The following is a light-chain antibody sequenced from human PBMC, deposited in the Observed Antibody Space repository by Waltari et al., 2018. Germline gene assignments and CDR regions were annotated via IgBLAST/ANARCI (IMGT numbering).Light chain of an antibody. CDR3: QQRSNWPPGGT. CDR1: QSVSSY. J-gene: IGKJ3*01. V-gene: IGKV3-11*01. CDR2: DAS. Sequence: EIVLTQSPATLSLSPGERATLSCRASQSVSSYLAWYQQKHGQAPRLLIYDASNRATGIPARFSGSGSGTDFTLTISSLEPEDFAVYYCQQRSNWPPGGTFGPGTKVDIK.